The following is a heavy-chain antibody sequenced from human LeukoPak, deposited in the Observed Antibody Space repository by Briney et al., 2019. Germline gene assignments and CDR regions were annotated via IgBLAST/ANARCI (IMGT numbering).Heavy chain of an antibody. CDR3: ARHDVGWYFDS. Sequence: PSETLSLTCTVSGGSISSSSYYWGWIRQPPGKGLEWIGSIYYSGSTYYNPSLKSRVTISVDTSKNQFSLKLSSVTAADTAVYYCARHDVGWYFDSWGQGTLVTVSS. CDR1: GGSISSSSYY. CDR2: IYYSGST. J-gene: IGHJ4*02. V-gene: IGHV4-39*01.